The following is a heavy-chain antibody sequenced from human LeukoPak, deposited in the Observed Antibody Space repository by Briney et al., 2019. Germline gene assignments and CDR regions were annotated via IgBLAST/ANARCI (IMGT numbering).Heavy chain of an antibody. Sequence: GGSLRLSCAASGFTFSSYGMHWVRQAPGKGLEWVAFIRYDGSNKYYADSVKGRFTISRDNSKNTLYLQMNSLRAEDTAVYYCAKEDSGSYGYYFDYWGQGTLVTVSS. J-gene: IGHJ4*02. V-gene: IGHV3-30*02. CDR3: AKEDSGSYGYYFDY. CDR2: IRYDGSNK. CDR1: GFTFSSYG. D-gene: IGHD1-26*01.